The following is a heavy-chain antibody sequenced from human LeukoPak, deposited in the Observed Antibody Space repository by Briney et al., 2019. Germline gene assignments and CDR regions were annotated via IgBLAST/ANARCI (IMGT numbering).Heavy chain of an antibody. J-gene: IGHJ4*02. CDR2: IIPILGIA. Sequence: LAASVKVSCKASGGTFSSYTISWVRQAPGQGLEWMGRIIPILGIANYAQKFQGRVTITADNSTSTAYMELSSLRSEDTAVYYCARDVPDPIVVVPAALGPWGQGTLVTVSS. CDR3: ARDVPDPIVVVPAALGP. D-gene: IGHD2-2*01. CDR1: GGTFSSYT. V-gene: IGHV1-69*04.